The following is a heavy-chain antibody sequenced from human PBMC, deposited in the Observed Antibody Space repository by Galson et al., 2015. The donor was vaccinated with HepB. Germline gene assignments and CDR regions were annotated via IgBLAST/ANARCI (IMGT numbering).Heavy chain of an antibody. D-gene: IGHD2-2*01. J-gene: IGHJ5*02. Sequence: SLRLSCAPSGFTFSTTGMHWVHQAPGKGLEWVAIIWNDGSKKFYADSVKGRFTISRDNSKNTLYLQMSSLRDEDTAVYYCARGARFCSSTSCRSWFDPWGQATLVTVSS. CDR2: IWNDGSKK. CDR3: ARGARFCSSTSCRSWFDP. V-gene: IGHV3-33*01. CDR1: GFTFSTTG.